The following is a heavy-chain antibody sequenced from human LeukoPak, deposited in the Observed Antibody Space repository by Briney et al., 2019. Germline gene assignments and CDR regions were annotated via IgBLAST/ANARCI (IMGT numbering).Heavy chain of an antibody. CDR3: AVLTGYPITYYYNYYMDV. J-gene: IGHJ6*03. V-gene: IGHV4-39*01. Sequence: SETLSLTCTVSGGSISSSSYYWGWLRQPPGKGLEWIGSIYYSGSTYYNPSLKSRVTISVDTSKNQFSLKLSSVTAADTAVYYCAVLTGYPITYYYNYYMDVWGKGTTVTVSS. D-gene: IGHD3-9*01. CDR1: GGSISSSSYY. CDR2: IYYSGST.